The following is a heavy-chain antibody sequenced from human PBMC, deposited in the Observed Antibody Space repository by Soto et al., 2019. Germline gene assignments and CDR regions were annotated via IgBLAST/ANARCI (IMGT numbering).Heavy chain of an antibody. J-gene: IGHJ4*02. D-gene: IGHD1-26*01. Sequence: SVKVSCKASGGTFSSYAISWVRQAPGQGLEWMGGIIPIFGTANYAQKFQGRVTITADESTSTAYMELSSLRSEDTAVYYCARGEPNLRDFDYWGQGTLVTVSS. CDR2: IIPIFGTA. CDR1: GGTFSSYA. CDR3: ARGEPNLRDFDY. V-gene: IGHV1-69*13.